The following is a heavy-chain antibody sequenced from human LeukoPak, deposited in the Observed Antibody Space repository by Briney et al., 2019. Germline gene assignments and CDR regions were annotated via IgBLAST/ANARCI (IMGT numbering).Heavy chain of an antibody. V-gene: IGHV1-2*02. CDR1: GYTFTGYY. CDR3: ARALSAYYDKVWGSYRYGPFDY. Sequence: GASVKVSCKASGYTFTGYYMHWVRQAPGQGLEWMGWINPNSGGTNYAQKFQGRVTMTRDTSISTAYMELSRLRSNDTAVYYCARALSAYYDKVWGSYRYGPFDYWGQGTLVTVSS. D-gene: IGHD3-16*02. CDR2: INPNSGGT. J-gene: IGHJ4*02.